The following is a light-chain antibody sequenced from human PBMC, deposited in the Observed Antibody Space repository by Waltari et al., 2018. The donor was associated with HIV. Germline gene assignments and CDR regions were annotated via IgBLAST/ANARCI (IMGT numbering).Light chain of an antibody. Sequence: QSVLTQPPSASGTPGQRVTISCSGSRSTIGSNTVNWYQQPPGTAPKLLIYSNNQRPSGVPDRFSGSKSGTSASLAIRGLQSEDEADYYCAAWDDSLNGVVFGGGTKLTVL. J-gene: IGLJ2*01. CDR1: RSTIGSNT. CDR2: SNN. V-gene: IGLV1-44*01. CDR3: AAWDDSLNGVV.